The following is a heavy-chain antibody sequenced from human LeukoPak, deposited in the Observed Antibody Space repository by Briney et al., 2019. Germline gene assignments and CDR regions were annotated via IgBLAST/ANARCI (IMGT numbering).Heavy chain of an antibody. D-gene: IGHD2-2*01. V-gene: IGHV3-30*03. CDR2: ISYDGSNK. J-gene: IGHJ4*02. CDR3: ARDFRPVVGTAGAFDS. CDR1: GFTFSSYS. Sequence: PGGSLRLSCAASGFTFSSYSMNWVRQAPGKGLEWVAVISYDGSNKYYADSVKGRFTISRDNSKNTLYLQMNSLRAEDTTVYYCARDFRPVVGTAGAFDSWGQGTLVTVSS.